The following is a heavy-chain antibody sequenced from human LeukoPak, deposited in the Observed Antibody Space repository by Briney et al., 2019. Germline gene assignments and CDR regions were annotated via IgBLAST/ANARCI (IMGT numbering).Heavy chain of an antibody. D-gene: IGHD6-13*01. J-gene: IGHJ4*02. Sequence: ASVKFSCKASGYTFTDYYMHWVRQAPGQGLEWMGWINPNSGGTNYAQKFQGRVTMTRDTSIRTAYMELSRLRSDDTAVYYCARDLSIASVSSNNYWGQGTLVTVSS. CDR1: GYTFTDYY. V-gene: IGHV1-2*02. CDR2: INPNSGGT. CDR3: ARDLSIASVSSNNY.